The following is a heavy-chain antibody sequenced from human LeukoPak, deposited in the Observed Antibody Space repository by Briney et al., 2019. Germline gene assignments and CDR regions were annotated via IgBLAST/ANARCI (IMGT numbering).Heavy chain of an antibody. Sequence: ASVKVSCKASGYTFTGYYMHWVRQAPGQGLEWMGWISPNSGSTNYAQKFQGRVTMTRDTSISTAYMELSRLRSDDTAVYYCARSLESYGDYEYFDYWGQGTLVTVSS. CDR1: GYTFTGYY. CDR2: ISPNSGST. V-gene: IGHV1-2*02. D-gene: IGHD4-17*01. CDR3: ARSLESYGDYEYFDY. J-gene: IGHJ4*02.